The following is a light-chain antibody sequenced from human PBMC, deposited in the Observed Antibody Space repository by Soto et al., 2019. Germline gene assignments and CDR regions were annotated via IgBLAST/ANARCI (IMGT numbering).Light chain of an antibody. CDR1: SSNIGAGYD. Sequence: QSVLTQPPSVSGAPGQRVTISCTGSSSNIGAGYDVYWYQQLPGTAPKLLTYGDPNRPSGVPDRFSGSKSGTSASLAITGLQADDEADYYCQSYDSSLSVVVFGGGTKLTVL. V-gene: IGLV1-40*01. J-gene: IGLJ2*01. CDR3: QSYDSSLSVVV. CDR2: GDP.